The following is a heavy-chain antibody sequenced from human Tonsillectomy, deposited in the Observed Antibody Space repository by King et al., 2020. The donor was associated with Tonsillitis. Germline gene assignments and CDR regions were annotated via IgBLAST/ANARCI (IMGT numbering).Heavy chain of an antibody. J-gene: IGHJ6*03. CDR2: ISYSGSA. V-gene: IGHV4-31*03. D-gene: IGHD4-17*01. CDR1: GDSISSGGYY. CDR3: ASTAPPYYYYYMDV. Sequence: QLQESGPGLVKPSQTLSLTCTVSGDSISSGGYYCSWIRQRPGKGPEWIGYISYSGSAVYNPSLKSRLTISLDKSKNQFSLRLSSVTVADTALYYCASTAPPYYYYYMDVWGKGTTVTVSS.